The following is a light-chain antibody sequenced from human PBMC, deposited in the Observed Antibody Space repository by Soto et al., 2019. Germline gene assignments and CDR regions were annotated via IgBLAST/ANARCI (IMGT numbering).Light chain of an antibody. CDR1: SSDVGGYNY. J-gene: IGLJ7*01. V-gene: IGLV2-14*01. Sequence: QSALTQPASVSGSPGQSITISCTGTSSDVGGYNYVSWYQQYAGKAPKLIIYIFLSRPSGVSNRFSGSKSGNTASLTISGLQAEDEADYCSSYTSRSTTIFGGGTQLTVL. CDR3: SSYTSRSTTI. CDR2: IFL.